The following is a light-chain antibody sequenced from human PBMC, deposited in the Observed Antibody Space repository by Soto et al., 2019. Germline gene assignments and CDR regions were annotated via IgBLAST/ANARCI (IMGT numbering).Light chain of an antibody. V-gene: IGKV3-20*01. CDR1: QSVNSGY. Sequence: EIVLTQFPGTLSLSPGERATLSCRVSQSVNSGYLAWYQQKPGQAPRLLIYGTSTRAAGIPDRFSGSGSGTDFTLTISRLEPEDFAVYSCQQYLASPPWTFGQGTKVE. J-gene: IGKJ1*01. CDR2: GTS. CDR3: QQYLASPPWT.